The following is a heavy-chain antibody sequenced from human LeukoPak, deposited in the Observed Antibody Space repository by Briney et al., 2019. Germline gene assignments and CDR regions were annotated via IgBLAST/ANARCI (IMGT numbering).Heavy chain of an antibody. J-gene: IGHJ4*02. V-gene: IGHV3-30*03. Sequence: PGRSLRLSCAASGFTFSSYGMHWVRQAPGKGLEWVAVISYDGSNKYYADSVKGRFTISRDNSKNTLYLQMNSLRAEDTAVYYCASLCNWNDRDYWGQGTLVTVSS. CDR2: ISYDGSNK. D-gene: IGHD1-1*01. CDR3: ASLCNWNDRDY. CDR1: GFTFSSYG.